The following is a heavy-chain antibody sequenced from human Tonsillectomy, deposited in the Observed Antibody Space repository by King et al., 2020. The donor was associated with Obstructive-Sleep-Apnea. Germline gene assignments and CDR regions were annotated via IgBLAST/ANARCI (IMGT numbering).Heavy chain of an antibody. CDR1: GFTFGDYA. Sequence: VQLVESGGGLVQPGRSLRLSCTASGFTFGDYAMSWFRLAPGKGLEWVGFIRSNAYGGTTEYAASVKGRFTISRDDSKSIAYLQSNSLKTEDTAVYYCTRCSPYYDILTGYSYGMDVWGQGTTVTVSS. V-gene: IGHV3-49*03. CDR3: TRCSPYYDILTGYSYGMDV. J-gene: IGHJ6*02. D-gene: IGHD3-9*01. CDR2: IRSNAYGGTT.